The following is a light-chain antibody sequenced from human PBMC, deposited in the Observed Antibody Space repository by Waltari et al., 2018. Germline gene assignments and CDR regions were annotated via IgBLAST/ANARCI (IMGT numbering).Light chain of an antibody. J-gene: IGKJ3*01. CDR2: KAS. V-gene: IGKV1-5*03. CDR3: QQYTSYHIFT. Sequence: DIQMTQSPSTLSASVGDRVTITCRASQNLNSWLDWYQQKPVKAPKRLVYKASSFENGVTSRFSGSESGTEFTLTIHSLQPDDFATYYCQQYTSYHIFTFGPGTKVEI. CDR1: QNLNSW.